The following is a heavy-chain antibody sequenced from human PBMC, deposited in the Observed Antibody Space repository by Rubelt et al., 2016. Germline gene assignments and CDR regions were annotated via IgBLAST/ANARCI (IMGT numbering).Heavy chain of an antibody. Sequence: ASGGTFSSYAISWVRQAPGQGLEWMGGIIPIFGTANYAQKFQGRVTITADESTSTAYMELSSLRSEDTAVYYCARYDYGDYHGFDPWGQGTLVTVSS. CDR3: ARYDYGDYHGFDP. V-gene: IGHV1-69*01. CDR2: IIPIFGTA. J-gene: IGHJ5*02. D-gene: IGHD4-17*01. CDR1: GGTFSSYA.